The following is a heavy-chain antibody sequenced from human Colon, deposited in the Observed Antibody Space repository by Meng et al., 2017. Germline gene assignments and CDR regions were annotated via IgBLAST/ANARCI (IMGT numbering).Heavy chain of an antibody. V-gene: IGHV3-21*01. CDR1: GFTFSSYS. CDR2: ISSSSYI. J-gene: IGHJ4*02. Sequence: GESLKISCAASGFTFSSYSMNWVRQAPGKGLEWVSSISSSSYIYYADSVKGRFTISRDNSKNSLYLQMNSLRAEDTAVYYCARELYYYDSGGYLGYWGQGILVAVSS. CDR3: ARELYYYDSGGYLGY. D-gene: IGHD3-22*01.